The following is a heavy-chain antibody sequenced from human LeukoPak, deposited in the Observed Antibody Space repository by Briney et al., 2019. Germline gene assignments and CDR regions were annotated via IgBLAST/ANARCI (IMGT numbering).Heavy chain of an antibody. CDR3: ARGGVYGGTTGAFDI. D-gene: IGHD1-1*01. J-gene: IGHJ3*02. CDR1: GGSISSYY. CDR2: IYTTGST. Sequence: PSETLSLICTVSGGSISSYYWSWIRQPAGKGLEWIGRIYTTGSTNYNPSLKSRVTMSVDTSKNQFSLRLSSVTAADTAVYYCARGGVYGGTTGAFDIWGQGTMVTVSS. V-gene: IGHV4-4*07.